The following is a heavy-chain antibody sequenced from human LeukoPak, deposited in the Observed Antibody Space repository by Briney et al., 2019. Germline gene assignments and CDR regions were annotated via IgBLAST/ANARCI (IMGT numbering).Heavy chain of an antibody. CDR2: ISYDGSNK. V-gene: IGHV3-30-3*01. J-gene: IGHJ4*02. D-gene: IGHD3-22*01. CDR1: GFTFSSYA. CDR3: ARGEYYYDSSGYSDFDY. Sequence: GGSLRLSCAASGFTFSSYAMHWVRQAPGKGLEWVAVISYDGSNKYYADSVKGRFTISRDNSKNTLYLQMNSLRAEDTAVYYCARGEYYYDSSGYSDFDYWGQGTLVTVSS.